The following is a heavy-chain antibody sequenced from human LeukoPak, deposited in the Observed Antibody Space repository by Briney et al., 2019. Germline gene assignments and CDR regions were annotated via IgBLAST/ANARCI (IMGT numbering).Heavy chain of an antibody. Sequence: ASVKVSCKASGYTFTSYYMHWVRQAPGQGLEWMGIINPSGGSTSYAQKFQGRVTMTRDTFTSTVYMELSSLRSEDTAVYYCARDLVVAGAIDYWGQGTLVTVSS. J-gene: IGHJ4*02. CDR2: INPSGGST. CDR1: GYTFTSYY. D-gene: IGHD6-19*01. V-gene: IGHV1-46*01. CDR3: ARDLVVAGAIDY.